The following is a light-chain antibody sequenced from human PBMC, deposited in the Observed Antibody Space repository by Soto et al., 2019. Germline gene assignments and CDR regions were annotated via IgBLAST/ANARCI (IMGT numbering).Light chain of an antibody. CDR2: DAS. Sequence: EIVLTQSPATLSLSPGERATLSCSASQSVSSYLAWYHQKPGQAPRLLIYDASNRATGIPARFSGSGSGTDFTLTISSLEPEDFAVYYCQQRSNWPPVTFGPGTKVDIK. CDR1: QSVSSY. CDR3: QQRSNWPPVT. J-gene: IGKJ3*01. V-gene: IGKV3-11*01.